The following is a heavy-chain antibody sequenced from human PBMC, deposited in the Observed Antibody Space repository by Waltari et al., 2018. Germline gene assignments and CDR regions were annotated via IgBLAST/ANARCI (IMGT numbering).Heavy chain of an antibody. CDR2: IRTDVGT. Sequence: EVKLLESGGGLVQPGGSLRLSCVGSGFMFRDEEMSWVRKTPGKGLACIAYIRTDVGTMYLDSGVGRFTVSRDNSKNTMYLQMNSLGAEDTGVYYCARDERADVYWYGWVHWGHGTQVTVSS. CDR1: GFMFRDEE. V-gene: IGHV3-23*01. D-gene: IGHD1-20*01. CDR3: ARDERADVYWYGWVH. J-gene: IGHJ4*01.